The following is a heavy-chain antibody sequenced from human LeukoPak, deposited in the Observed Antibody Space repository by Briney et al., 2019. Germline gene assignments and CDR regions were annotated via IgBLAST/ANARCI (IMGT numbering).Heavy chain of an antibody. Sequence: PSETLSLTCSVSGGSISTYYWSWIRQPPGKGLEWIGYIYYSGRSNYNPSLRSRVTISVDTSKNQFSLKLSSVTAADTAVYYCARVAGWFDPWGQGTLVTVSS. CDR2: IYYSGRS. J-gene: IGHJ5*02. V-gene: IGHV4-59*01. CDR1: GGSISTYY. CDR3: ARVAGWFDP.